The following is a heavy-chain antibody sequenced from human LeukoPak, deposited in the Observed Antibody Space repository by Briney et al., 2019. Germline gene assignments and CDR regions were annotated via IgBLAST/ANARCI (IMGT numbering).Heavy chain of an antibody. CDR1: GFTFSNYG. J-gene: IGHJ5*02. D-gene: IGHD4-17*01. Sequence: GGTLRLSCAASGFTFSNYGMNWVRQTPGKGLEWVSGIGGSGGYHTYYADSVKGRFTISRDNAKNSLYLRMNSLRAEDTAVYYCARDIKDYGDCWFDPWGQGTLVTVSS. CDR2: IGGSGGYHT. CDR3: ARDIKDYGDCWFDP. V-gene: IGHV3-21*01.